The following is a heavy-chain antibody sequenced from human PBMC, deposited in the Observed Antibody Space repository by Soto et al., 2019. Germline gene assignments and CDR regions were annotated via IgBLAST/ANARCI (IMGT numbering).Heavy chain of an antibody. CDR2: IYYSGST. J-gene: IGHJ4*02. CDR1: GGSISSSSYY. CDR3: ASGSSRWDY. Sequence: SETLSLTCTVSGGSISSSSYYWGWIRQPPGKGLEWIGSIYYSGSTYYNPSLKSRVTISVDTSKNQFSLKLSSVTAADTAVYYCASGSSRWDYWGQGTLVTVSS. V-gene: IGHV4-39*01. D-gene: IGHD6-13*01.